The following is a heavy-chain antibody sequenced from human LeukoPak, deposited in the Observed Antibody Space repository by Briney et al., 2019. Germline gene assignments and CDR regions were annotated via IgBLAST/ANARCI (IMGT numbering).Heavy chain of an antibody. D-gene: IGHD5-24*01. Sequence: GGSLRLSCAASGFTFSSYSMNWVRQAPGKGLEGVSSISSSSSYIYYADSVKGRFTISRDYVKNSLYLQMNILRAEDTAVYYCARDEMPTIDYWGQGTLVTVSS. CDR3: ARDEMPTIDY. CDR1: GFTFSSYS. CDR2: ISSSSSYI. J-gene: IGHJ4*02. V-gene: IGHV3-21*01.